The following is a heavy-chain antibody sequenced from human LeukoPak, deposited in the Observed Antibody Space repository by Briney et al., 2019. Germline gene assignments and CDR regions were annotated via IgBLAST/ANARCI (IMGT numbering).Heavy chain of an antibody. CDR1: GGSINDFY. Sequence: SETLSLTCTVSGGSINDFYWSWIRQPPGKGLEWIGYIYYSGSTNYNPSLKSRVTISLDTSKNQFSLKLSSVTAADTAVYYCARSDLAVAGTGFDYWGQGTLVTVSS. V-gene: IGHV4-59*12. CDR2: IYYSGST. CDR3: ARSDLAVAGTGFDY. J-gene: IGHJ4*02. D-gene: IGHD6-19*01.